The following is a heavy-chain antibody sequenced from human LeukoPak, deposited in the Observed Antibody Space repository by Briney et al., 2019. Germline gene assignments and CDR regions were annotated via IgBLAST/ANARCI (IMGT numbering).Heavy chain of an antibody. V-gene: IGHV3-21*01. CDR3: ARSPGATWSFDY. CDR2: ISSSSSYI. CDR1: GFTFSDYW. D-gene: IGHD1-1*01. Sequence: KPGGSLRLSCAASGFTFSDYWMNWVRQAPGKGLEWVSSISSSSSYIYYGDSVKGRFTISRDNAKNSLYMQMNSLRAEDTAVYYCARSPGATWSFDYWGQGTLVTVSS. J-gene: IGHJ4*02.